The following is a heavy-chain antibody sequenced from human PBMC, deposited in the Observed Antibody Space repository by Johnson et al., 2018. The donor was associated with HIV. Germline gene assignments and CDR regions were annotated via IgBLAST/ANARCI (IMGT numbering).Heavy chain of an antibody. CDR2: ICSGGST. V-gene: IGHV3-66*01. CDR1: GFTVSSNY. Sequence: MLLVESGGGVVQPGRSLRLSCAASGFTVSSNYMSWVRQAPGKGLEWVSVICSGGSTGYADSVKGRFTIFTDNAKNSLYLQMNSLRAEDTAVYYCARDRGYWDAFDIWGQGTMVTVSS. CDR3: ARDRGYWDAFDI. D-gene: IGHD3-22*01. J-gene: IGHJ3*02.